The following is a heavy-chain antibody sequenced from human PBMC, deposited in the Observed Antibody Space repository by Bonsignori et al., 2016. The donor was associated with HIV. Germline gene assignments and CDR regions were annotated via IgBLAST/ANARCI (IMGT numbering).Heavy chain of an antibody. CDR2: INHSGGT. V-gene: IGHV4-34*01. Sequence: SETLSLTCAVYGGSFSGYYWSWIRQPPGKGLEWIGEINHSGGTNYNPSLKSRVTISVDTSKNQFSLKLSSVTAADTAVYYCARVGEAGTTMYNWFDPWGQGTLVTVSS. D-gene: IGHD1-7*01. CDR1: GGSFSGYY. CDR3: ARVGEAGTTMYNWFDP. J-gene: IGHJ5*02.